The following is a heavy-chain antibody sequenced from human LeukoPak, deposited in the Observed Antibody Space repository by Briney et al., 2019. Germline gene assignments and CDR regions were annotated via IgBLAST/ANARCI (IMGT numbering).Heavy chain of an antibody. CDR2: INPSGSST. D-gene: IGHD3-22*01. CDR3: ARDRHKYNYDGSGYPPY. V-gene: IGHV1-46*01. CDR1: GYTFTSYY. J-gene: IGHJ4*02. Sequence: ASVKVSCKASGYTFTSYYMHWVRQAPGQGLEWMGLINPSGSSTSYAQKFQGRLSLTRDMSTSTDYMELSSLRSEDTAVYYCARDRHKYNYDGSGYPPYWGQGTLVTVSS.